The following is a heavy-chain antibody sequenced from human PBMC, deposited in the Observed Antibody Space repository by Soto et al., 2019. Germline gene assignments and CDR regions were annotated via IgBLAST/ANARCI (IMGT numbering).Heavy chain of an antibody. CDR2: IWYDGSNK. V-gene: IGHV3-33*01. J-gene: IGHJ4*02. CDR3: ARDGSYYDFWSGYPDY. D-gene: IGHD3-3*01. CDR1: GFTFSSYD. Sequence: GGSLRLSCAASGFTFSSYDMHWVRQAPGKGLEWVAVIWYDGSNKYYADSVKGRFTISRDNSKNTLYLQMNSLRAEDTAVYYCARDGSYYDFWSGYPDYWGQGTLVTVSS.